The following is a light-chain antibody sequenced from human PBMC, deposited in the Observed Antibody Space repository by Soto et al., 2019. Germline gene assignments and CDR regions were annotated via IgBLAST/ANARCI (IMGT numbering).Light chain of an antibody. CDR3: QQYFTTPYT. CDR1: QSVLFSSNNKNY. Sequence: DIVMTQSPDSLAVSLGERATINCKSSQSVLFSSNNKNYLAWYQHKPGQPPKLLIYWASARESGVPDRFRGSGSGTEFTLTISSLQAEDVAVYYCQQYFTTPYTFGQGTKLEIK. V-gene: IGKV4-1*01. J-gene: IGKJ2*01. CDR2: WAS.